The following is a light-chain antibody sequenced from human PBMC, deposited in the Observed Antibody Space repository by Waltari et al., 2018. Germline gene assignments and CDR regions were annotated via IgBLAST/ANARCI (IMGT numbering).Light chain of an antibody. Sequence: DIVMMQSPDSLAVSLGERATINCKSSQSVLYSSNNKNYLAWYQQKPGQPPKLLIYWASTRESGVPDRFSGSGSGTDFTLTISSLQAEDVAVYYCQQYYSTPPLTFGGGTKVEIK. CDR1: QSVLYSSNNKNY. J-gene: IGKJ4*01. CDR3: QQYYSTPPLT. CDR2: WAS. V-gene: IGKV4-1*01.